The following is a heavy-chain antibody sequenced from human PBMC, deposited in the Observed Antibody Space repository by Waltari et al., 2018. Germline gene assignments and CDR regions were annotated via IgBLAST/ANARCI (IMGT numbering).Heavy chain of an antibody. CDR2: INAGGDFT. V-gene: IGHV3-23*01. D-gene: IGHD1-26*01. CDR1: GCPVGNSG. J-gene: IGHJ4*02. Sequence: EVLLLELGGGLVLPGGSLRLSCATSGCPVGNSGMGWVRQAPGKGLGRVSAINAGGDFTYYTDSVKGRFTISRDNSRNTLFLQMDSLRGEDTAMYYCAKFGGSTRPYFYFDSWGRGTLVTVSS. CDR3: AKFGGSTRPYFYFDS.